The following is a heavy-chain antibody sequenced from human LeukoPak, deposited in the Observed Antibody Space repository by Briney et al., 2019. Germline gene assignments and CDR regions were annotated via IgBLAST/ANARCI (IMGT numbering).Heavy chain of an antibody. J-gene: IGHJ4*02. CDR2: IYYSGST. D-gene: IGHD6-6*01. CDR1: GGSISSYY. CDR3: ARHGVGSSGYLDY. Sequence: PSETLSLTCTVSGGSISSYYWSWIRQPPGKGLEWMGYIYYSGSTNYNPSLKSRVTISVEASKNKFSLQLISVTAADNAVYYCARHGVGSSGYLDYWGQGTLVTVSS. V-gene: IGHV4-59*08.